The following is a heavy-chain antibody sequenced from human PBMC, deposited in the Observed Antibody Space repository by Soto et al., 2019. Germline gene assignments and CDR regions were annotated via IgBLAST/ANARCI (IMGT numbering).Heavy chain of an antibody. CDR3: ARGRVIRGFIPSNFGI. J-gene: IGHJ4*02. Sequence: QAHLAQSGAAVKKPGSSVTVSCKAAGGTVNSYGISWVRQDPGQGLDWMGVIIPLYGTVNYAQKLQGRVSITGEKSTSTAYMVLNSLRSDDTAVYCRARGRVIRGFIPSNFGIWRQGTHVTVSS. D-gene: IGHD3-10*01. CDR1: GGTVNSYG. V-gene: IGHV1-69*06. CDR2: IIPLYGTV.